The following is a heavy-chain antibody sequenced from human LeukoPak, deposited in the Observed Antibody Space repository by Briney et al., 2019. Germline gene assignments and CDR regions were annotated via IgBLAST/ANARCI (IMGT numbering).Heavy chain of an antibody. J-gene: IGHJ4*02. D-gene: IGHD3-3*01. CDR3: ARSATGLRFLEWTIDY. CDR1: GFTFSSNA. CDR2: ISYDGSNK. V-gene: IGHV3-30-3*01. Sequence: GGSLRLSCAASGFTFSSNAMHWVRQAPGKGLEWVAVISYDGSNKYYADPVKGRFTISRDNSKNTLYLQMNSLRAEDTAVYYCARSATGLRFLEWTIDYWGQGTLVTVSS.